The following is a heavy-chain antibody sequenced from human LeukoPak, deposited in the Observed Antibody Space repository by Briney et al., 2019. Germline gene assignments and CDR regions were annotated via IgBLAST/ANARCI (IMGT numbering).Heavy chain of an antibody. CDR3: ARGAGAVRGSWHDY. Sequence: PSETLSLTCAVYGLSFSGYYWSWIRQPPGKGLEWIGEINHSGSTNYNPSLKSRVTISVDTSKNQFSLKLSSVTAADTAVYYCARGAGAVRGSWHDYWGQGTLVTVSS. CDR1: GLSFSGYY. J-gene: IGHJ4*02. D-gene: IGHD6-13*01. V-gene: IGHV4-34*01. CDR2: INHSGST.